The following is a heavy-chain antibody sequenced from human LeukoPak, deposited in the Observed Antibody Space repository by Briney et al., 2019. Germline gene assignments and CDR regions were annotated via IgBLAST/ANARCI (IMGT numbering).Heavy chain of an antibody. CDR3: ARLWRYYFDY. CDR2: IKQDGSEK. J-gene: IGHJ4*02. CDR1: GFIFSSYW. V-gene: IGHV3-7*03. D-gene: IGHD2-21*01. Sequence: PGGSLRLSCAASGFIFSSYWMSWVRQAPGKGLEWVANIKQDGSEKYYVDSVKGRFTISRDNAKNSLYLQMNSLRAEDTAVYYCARLWRYYFDYWGQGTLVTVSS.